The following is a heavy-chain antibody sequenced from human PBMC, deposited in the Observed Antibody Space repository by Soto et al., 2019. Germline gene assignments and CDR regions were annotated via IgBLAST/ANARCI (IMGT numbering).Heavy chain of an antibody. J-gene: IGHJ3*01. Sequence: QVQLVESGGGVVQPGRSLRLSCAASGFTFRSYGMHWVRQAPGKGLEWVAVIWFDGSNKYYADSVKGRFTISRDNSKRTLYLQMNSLRAEDTAVYYCARDPKGRDDTFDFWGQGTVVTVSS. CDR2: IWFDGSNK. V-gene: IGHV3-33*01. CDR3: ARDPKGRDDTFDF. CDR1: GFTFRSYG.